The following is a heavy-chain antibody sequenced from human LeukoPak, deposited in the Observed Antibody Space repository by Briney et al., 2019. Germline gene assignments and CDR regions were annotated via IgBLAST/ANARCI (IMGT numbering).Heavy chain of an antibody. D-gene: IGHD5-18*01. V-gene: IGHV5-51*01. CDR2: IYPGDSDT. CDR1: GYSFTSYW. J-gene: IGHJ4*02. CDR3: ARGGYSYGLVLDY. Sequence: GESLKISCKGSGYSFTSYWIGWVRQVPGKGLEWMGIIYPGDSDTRYSPSFQGQVTISAHKSISTAYLQWSSLKASDTAMYYCARGGYSYGLVLDYWGQGTLVTVSS.